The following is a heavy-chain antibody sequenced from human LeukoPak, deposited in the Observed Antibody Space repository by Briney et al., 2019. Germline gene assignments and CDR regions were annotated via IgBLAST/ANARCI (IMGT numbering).Heavy chain of an antibody. CDR3: ARWLQEYYYMDV. D-gene: IGHD5-24*01. CDR1: GYRFTSYW. CDR2: IYPGDSDT. J-gene: IGHJ6*03. V-gene: IGHV5-51*01. Sequence: GESLKISFKGSGYRFTSYWIGWVRPMPGKGMEWMGIIYPGDSDTRYSPSFQGQVTISTDKSISTAYLQWSSLKASDTAMYYCARWLQEYYYMDVWGKGTTVTVSS.